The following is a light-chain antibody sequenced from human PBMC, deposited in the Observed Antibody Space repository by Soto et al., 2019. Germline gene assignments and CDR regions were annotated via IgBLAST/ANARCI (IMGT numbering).Light chain of an antibody. V-gene: IGKV3-11*01. Sequence: EIVLTQSPATLSLSPGERATLSCRASQSVSSYLAWYQQKPGQAPRLLIYGASNRATGIPDRFGGSGSGADFTLTISRLEPEDFATYYCQQYYSFPPTFGQGTKVDI. CDR3: QQYYSFPPT. CDR1: QSVSSY. J-gene: IGKJ1*01. CDR2: GAS.